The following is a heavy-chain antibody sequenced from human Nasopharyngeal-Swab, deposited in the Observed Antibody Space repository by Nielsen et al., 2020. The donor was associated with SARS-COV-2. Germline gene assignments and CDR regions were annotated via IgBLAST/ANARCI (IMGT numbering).Heavy chain of an antibody. CDR2: INPSGGST. V-gene: IGHV1-46*01. J-gene: IGHJ3*02. Sequence: ASVKVSCKASGYTFTSYGISWVRQAPGQGLEWMGIINPSGGSTSYAQKFQGRVTMTRDTSTSTVYMELSSLRSEDTAVYYCARESVNDAFDIWGQGTMVTVSS. CDR1: GYTFTSYG. CDR3: ARESVNDAFDI.